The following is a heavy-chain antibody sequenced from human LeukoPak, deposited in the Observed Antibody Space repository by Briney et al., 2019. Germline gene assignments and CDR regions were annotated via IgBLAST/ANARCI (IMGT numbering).Heavy chain of an antibody. J-gene: IGHJ4*02. CDR2: INPNSGGT. CDR3: ARDPLIVGATLLPFDY. Sequence: AASVKVSCKASGYTFTGYYMHWVRQAPGQGLAWMGWINPNSGGTNYAQKFQGRVTMTRDTSISTAYMELSRLRSDDTAVYYCARDPLIVGATLLPFDYWGQGTLVTVSS. D-gene: IGHD1-26*01. CDR1: GYTFTGYY. V-gene: IGHV1-2*02.